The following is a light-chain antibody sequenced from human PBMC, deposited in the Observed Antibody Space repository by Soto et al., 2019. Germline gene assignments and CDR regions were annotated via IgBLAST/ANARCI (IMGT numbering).Light chain of an antibody. CDR3: NSYAGSNIYV. Sequence: QSALTQPPYASGSPGQSVTISCSGTSSDVGGYNFVSWYQHHPGKAPKLIIYEVNKRPSGVPNRFSGSKSGNTASLTVSGLQAEDEADYYCNSYAGSNIYVFGTGTKVTVL. V-gene: IGLV2-8*01. J-gene: IGLJ1*01. CDR2: EVN. CDR1: SSDVGGYNF.